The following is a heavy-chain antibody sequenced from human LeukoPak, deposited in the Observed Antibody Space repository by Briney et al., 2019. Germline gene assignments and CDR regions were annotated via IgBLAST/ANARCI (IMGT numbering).Heavy chain of an antibody. CDR2: TYYRSRWYY. Sequence: SQTLSLTCAISGDSVSNDTAAWSWIRQSPSRGLEWLGRTYYRSRWYYDYAISVKSRMTIDLETSKNRFSLHLNSVTPDDTAVYYCARLRRYIKQATSGMDVWGQGTTVTVSS. J-gene: IGHJ6*02. CDR1: GDSVSNDTAA. CDR3: ARLRRYIKQATSGMDV. V-gene: IGHV6-1*01. D-gene: IGHD5-18*01.